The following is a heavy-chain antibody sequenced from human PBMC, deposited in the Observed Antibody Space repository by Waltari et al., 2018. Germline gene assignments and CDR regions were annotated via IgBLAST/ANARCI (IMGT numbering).Heavy chain of an antibody. CDR3: ARRNGGTSPFDY. Sequence: QVPLVQSGAAVRKPGAAVEVSCKASGYILSHYHMHWVRQVRGQGLEWMGKISPSDDTTTYAQQFQGRLTMTRDTSTSTVYLELSSLRSEDTAVYYCARRNGGTSPFDYWGQGTLVTVSS. J-gene: IGHJ4*02. V-gene: IGHV1-46*01. D-gene: IGHD2-15*01. CDR1: GYILSHYH. CDR2: ISPSDDTT.